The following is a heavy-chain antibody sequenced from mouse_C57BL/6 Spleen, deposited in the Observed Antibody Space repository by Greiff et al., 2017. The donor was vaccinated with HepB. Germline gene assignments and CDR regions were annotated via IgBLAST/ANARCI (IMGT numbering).Heavy chain of an antibody. CDR2: IDPETGGT. D-gene: IGHD1-1*01. J-gene: IGHJ4*01. CDR1: GYTFTDYE. CDR3: TRGSHYYGSYYAMDY. Sequence: QVQLQQSGAELVRPGASVTLSCKASGYTFTDYEMHWVKQTPVHGLEWIGAIDPETGGTAYNQKFKGKAILTADKSSSTAYMELRSLTSEDSAVYYCTRGSHYYGSYYAMDYWGQGTSVTVSS. V-gene: IGHV1-15*01.